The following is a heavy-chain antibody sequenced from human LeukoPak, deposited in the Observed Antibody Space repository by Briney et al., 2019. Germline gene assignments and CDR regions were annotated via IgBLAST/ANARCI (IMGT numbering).Heavy chain of an antibody. D-gene: IGHD6-6*01. Sequence: SETLSLTCTVSGGSISSYYWSWIRQPPGKGLEWIGYIYYSGSTNYNPSLKSRVTISVDTSKNQFSLKLSSVTAADTAVYYCARGEYSSSRGFDYWGQGTLVTVSS. J-gene: IGHJ4*02. CDR2: IYYSGST. CDR3: ARGEYSSSRGFDY. CDR1: GGSISSYY. V-gene: IGHV4-59*01.